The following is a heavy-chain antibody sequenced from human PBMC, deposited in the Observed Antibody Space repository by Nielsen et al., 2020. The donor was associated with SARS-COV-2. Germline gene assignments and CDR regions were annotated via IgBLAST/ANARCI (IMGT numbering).Heavy chain of an antibody. CDR1: GFTFSSYG. Sequence: GGSLRLSCAASGFTFSSYGMHWVRQAPGKGLEWVAVISYDGSNKYYADSVKGRFTISRDNSKKTLYLQMKSLRAEDTAVYYCAPTVAAPTLFWGQGTLVTVSS. D-gene: IGHD2-15*01. J-gene: IGHJ4*02. CDR3: APTVAAPTLF. V-gene: IGHV3-30*03. CDR2: ISYDGSNK.